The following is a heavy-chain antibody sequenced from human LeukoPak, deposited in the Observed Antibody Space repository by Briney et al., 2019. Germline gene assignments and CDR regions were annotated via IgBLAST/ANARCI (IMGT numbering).Heavy chain of an antibody. V-gene: IGHV3-7*05. CDR2: IKQDGTQK. CDR1: GFTFSNYW. D-gene: IGHD6-19*01. CDR3: VAGTTY. J-gene: IGHJ4*02. Sequence: GGSLRLSCVPSGFTFSNYWMTWVRQAPGKGLEWEAIIKQDGTQKYYVDSVKGRFTISRDNAKNSLYLQMNSLTAEDTAVYWAVAGTTYWGQGTLVTVSS.